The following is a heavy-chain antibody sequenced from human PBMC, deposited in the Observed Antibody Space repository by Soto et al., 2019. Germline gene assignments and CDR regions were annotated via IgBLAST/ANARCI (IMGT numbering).Heavy chain of an antibody. V-gene: IGHV3-23*01. D-gene: IGHD2-21*02. CDR3: ASTPLTSEPLNYYYYYYGVDD. Sequence: PGGSLRLSCAASGFTFSSYAMSWVRQAPGKGLEWVSAISGSGGSTYYADSVKGRFTISRDNSKNTLYLQMNSLRAEDTAVYYSASTPLTSEPLNYYYYYYGVDDWGQGTTVTDSS. CDR2: ISGSGGST. J-gene: IGHJ6*02. CDR1: GFTFSSYA.